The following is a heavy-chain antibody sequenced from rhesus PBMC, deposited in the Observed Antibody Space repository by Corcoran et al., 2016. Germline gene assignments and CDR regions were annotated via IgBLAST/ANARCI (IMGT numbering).Heavy chain of an antibody. CDR2: INPYNGNT. CDR1: GYTFTDYY. V-gene: IGHV1S2*01. CDR3: ARDQVYSYTWVNY. Sequence: QVQLVQSGAEVKKPGSSVKVSCKASGYTFTDYYMHWVRQAPRQGFEWKEWINPYNGNTKYEQKFKGRVTMTRDTSTSTSYMGLSRLRSEDTAVYYWARDQVYSYTWVNYWGQGVLVTVSS. J-gene: IGHJ4*01. D-gene: IGHD5-12*01.